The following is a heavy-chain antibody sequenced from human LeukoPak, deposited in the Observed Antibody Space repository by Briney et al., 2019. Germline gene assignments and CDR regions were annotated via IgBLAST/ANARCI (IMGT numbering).Heavy chain of an antibody. D-gene: IGHD2-2*01. J-gene: IGHJ5*02. CDR2: IIPIFGTA. CDR1: GGTFSGYA. CDR3: AREYCSSTSCPAKMGFDP. V-gene: IGHV1-69*13. Sequence: SVKVSCKASGGTFSGYAISWVRQAPGQGLEWMGGIIPIFGTANYAQKFQGRVTITADESTSTAYMELSSLRSEDTAVYYCAREYCSSTSCPAKMGFDPWGQGTLVTVSS.